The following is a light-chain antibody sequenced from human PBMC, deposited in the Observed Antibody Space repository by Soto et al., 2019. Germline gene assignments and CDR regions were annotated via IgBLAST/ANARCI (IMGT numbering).Light chain of an antibody. CDR3: QQFKNYPPLT. J-gene: IGKJ4*01. V-gene: IGKV1D-13*01. CDR1: QGISSA. Sequence: AIQLTQSPSSLSASVGDRVTITCRASQGISSALAWYQQKPGKAPKYLIYDASSLESGVPSRFSGSGSGTDFTLTISSLQPEDFATYYCQQFKNYPPLTFGGGTKVEIK. CDR2: DAS.